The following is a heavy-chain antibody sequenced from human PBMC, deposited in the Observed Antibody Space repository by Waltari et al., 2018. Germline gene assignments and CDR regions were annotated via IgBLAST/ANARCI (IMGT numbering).Heavy chain of an antibody. CDR2: IYNDGRT. Sequence: EVQLVETGGGLIQPGGSLRLSCAVSVFSVSSNHVTWVRQVPGKGLEWVSVIYNDGRTYVADSVKGRFTISRDSSKNTVLLQMNMLRVDDTAVYYCAAYGGYSYWGQGTLVTVSS. V-gene: IGHV3-53*02. J-gene: IGHJ4*02. CDR1: VFSVSSNH. CDR3: AAYGGYSY. D-gene: IGHD3-22*01.